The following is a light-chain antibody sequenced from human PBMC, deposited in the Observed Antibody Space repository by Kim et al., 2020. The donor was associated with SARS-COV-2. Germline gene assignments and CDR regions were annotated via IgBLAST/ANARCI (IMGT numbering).Light chain of an antibody. CDR1: QSLLHSNGNTF. CDR2: LGS. V-gene: IGKV2-28*01. J-gene: IGKJ1*01. CDR3: MQALQTPWT. Sequence: DIVMTQSPGSLSVTPGEAASISCRSTQSLLHSNGNTFLDWYLQKPGQSPQVLIYLGSYRASGVPDRFSGSGSGTYFTLKISRVEAEDVGVYYCMQALQTPWTFGQGTKVDIK.